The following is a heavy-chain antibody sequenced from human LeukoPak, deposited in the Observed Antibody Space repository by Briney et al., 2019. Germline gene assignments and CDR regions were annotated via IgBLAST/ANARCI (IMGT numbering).Heavy chain of an antibody. Sequence: SETLSLTCGVSGGSFSFYYWSWIRQPPGKGLEWIGEISQSGSTNYNPSLKSRVNISLDTSENQFSLNLSSVTAADTAVYYCARDRRYYDSSAYIRGFDYWGQGTLVTVSS. CDR2: ISQSGST. V-gene: IGHV4-34*01. D-gene: IGHD3-22*01. CDR1: GGSFSFYY. CDR3: ARDRRYYDSSAYIRGFDY. J-gene: IGHJ4*02.